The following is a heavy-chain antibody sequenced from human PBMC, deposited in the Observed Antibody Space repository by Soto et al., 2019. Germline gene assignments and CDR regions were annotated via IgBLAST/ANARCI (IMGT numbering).Heavy chain of an antibody. D-gene: IGHD3-9*01. CDR2: IRGSDGST. J-gene: IGHJ4*02. V-gene: IGHV3-23*01. CDR1: GFTLSSYG. CDR3: ANYVNYDFLAGYYYY. Sequence: EVQLLESGGGLVQPGGSLRLSCEASGFTLSSYGMTWVRQAQGKGLEWVSTIRGSDGSTYYADSVKGRFTISRDNSKNTVYLHKNSLRAEYTADYYYANYVNYDFLAGYYYYWGQGTLVTVSS.